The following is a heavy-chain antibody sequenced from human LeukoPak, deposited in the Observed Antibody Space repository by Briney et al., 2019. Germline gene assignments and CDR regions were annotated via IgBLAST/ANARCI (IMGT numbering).Heavy chain of an antibody. D-gene: IGHD4-23*01. CDR1: GYTLTELS. Sequence: ASVKVSCTVSGYTLTELSMHWVRQAPGKGLEWMGGFDPEDGETIYAQKFQGRVTMTEDTSTDTAYMELSSLRSEDTAVYYCATQKDYYGGNPGGAFDIWGQGTMVTVSS. J-gene: IGHJ3*02. CDR2: FDPEDGET. CDR3: ATQKDYYGGNPGGAFDI. V-gene: IGHV1-24*01.